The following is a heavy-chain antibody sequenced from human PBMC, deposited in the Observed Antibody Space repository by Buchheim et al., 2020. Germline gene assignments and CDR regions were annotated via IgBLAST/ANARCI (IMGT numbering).Heavy chain of an antibody. CDR1: GFTFSSYW. CDR3: ARLHLGELSFSPFDY. V-gene: IGHV3-7*01. D-gene: IGHD3-16*02. Sequence: EVQLVESGGGLVQPGGSLRLSCAASGFTFSSYWMSWVRPAPGKGLEWVANIKQDGSEKYYVDSVKGRFTISRDKATTSLYLKMNSLRAEDTAVYYCARLHLGELSFSPFDYWGQGTL. J-gene: IGHJ4*02. CDR2: IKQDGSEK.